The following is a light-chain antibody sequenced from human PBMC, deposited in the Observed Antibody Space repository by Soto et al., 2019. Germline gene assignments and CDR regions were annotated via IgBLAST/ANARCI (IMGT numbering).Light chain of an antibody. CDR3: QQYADSSPT. V-gene: IGKV3-20*01. J-gene: IGKJ4*01. Sequence: IVLTQSPGTLSLSPGESATLSCMASHNVTGRFLAWYHHKPGQSPRLLLYGASSRATGIPERFSGAGSGTDFTLTISRLEPDDFAIYFCQQYADSSPTFGGGTKVEIK. CDR2: GAS. CDR1: HNVTGRF.